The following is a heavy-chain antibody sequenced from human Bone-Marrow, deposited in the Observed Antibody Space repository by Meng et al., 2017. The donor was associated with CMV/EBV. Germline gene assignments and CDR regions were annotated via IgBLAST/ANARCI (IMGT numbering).Heavy chain of an antibody. CDR2: IDWDDDK. CDR3: ARTPSSLSENWFDP. Sequence: SGPTLVKPTQTLTLTCTFSGFSLSTSGMRVSWIRQPPGKALEWLARIDWDDDKFYSTSLKTRLTISKDTSKNQVVLTMTNMDPVDTATYYCARTPSSLSENWFDPWGQGTLVTVSS. D-gene: IGHD6-6*01. V-gene: IGHV2-70D*14. J-gene: IGHJ5*02. CDR1: GFSLSTSGMR.